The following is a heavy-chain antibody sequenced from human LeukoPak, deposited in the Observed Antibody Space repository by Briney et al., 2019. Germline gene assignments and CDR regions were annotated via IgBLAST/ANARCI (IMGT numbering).Heavy chain of an antibody. V-gene: IGHV1-69*02. CDR1: GGTFSSYT. D-gene: IGHD2-21*01. Sequence: SVKVSCKASGGTFSSYTISWVRQAPGQGLEWMGRTIPILGIANYAQKFQGRVTITADKSTSTAYMELSSLRSEDTAVYYCARVPPRYCGGDCWGQGTLVTVSS. CDR3: ARVPPRYCGGDC. CDR2: TIPILGIA. J-gene: IGHJ4*02.